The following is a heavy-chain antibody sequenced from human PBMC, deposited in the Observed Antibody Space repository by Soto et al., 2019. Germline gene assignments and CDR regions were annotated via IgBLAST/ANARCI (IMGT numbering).Heavy chain of an antibody. Sequence: SQTLSLTCAIAGDSVSSNSAAWNWIRQSPSRGLEWLGRTYYRSKWYTDYAVSVKSRLTINPDTSKHQFSLQLNSVTPEDTVVYYCARGDPAVTLSITLFRWFDTWGQETLVTVSS. D-gene: IGHD1-20*01. CDR1: GDSVSSNSAA. V-gene: IGHV6-1*01. CDR3: ARGDPAVTLSITLFRWFDT. CDR2: TYYRSKWYT. J-gene: IGHJ5*02.